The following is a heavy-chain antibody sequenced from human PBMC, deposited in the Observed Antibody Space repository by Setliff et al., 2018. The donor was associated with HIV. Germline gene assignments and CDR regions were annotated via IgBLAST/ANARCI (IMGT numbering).Heavy chain of an antibody. Sequence: GGSLRLSCAVSRFAVSRNYMSWIRQAPGKGLEWVSYISSSGSTKYYADSVKGRFTISRDNAKKSVYLQMNSLRAEDTAVYYCARGYYDSSGYYPWLLWGQGTLVTVSS. CDR3: ARGYYDSSGYYPWLL. J-gene: IGHJ4*02. V-gene: IGHV3-11*04. CDR2: ISSSGSTK. CDR1: RFAVSRNY. D-gene: IGHD3-22*01.